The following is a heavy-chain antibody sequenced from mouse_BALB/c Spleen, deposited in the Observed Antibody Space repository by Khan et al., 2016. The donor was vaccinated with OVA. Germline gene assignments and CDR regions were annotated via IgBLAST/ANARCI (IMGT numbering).Heavy chain of an antibody. J-gene: IGHJ4*01. CDR2: IWGGGST. CDR3: AKGVWSYYYTLDY. V-gene: IGHV2-6-5*01. Sequence: QVQLKESGPGLVAPSQNLSITCTVSGFSLSDYGVSWIRQPPGKGLEWLGVIWGGGSTYYNSALKSRLRISKDNSKSQVFLKMSSLQSDDTAMFYCAKGVWSYYYTLDYWGQGTSVTVSS. CDR1: GFSLSDYG.